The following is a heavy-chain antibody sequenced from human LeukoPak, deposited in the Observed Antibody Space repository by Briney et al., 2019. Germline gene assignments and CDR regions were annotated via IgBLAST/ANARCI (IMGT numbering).Heavy chain of an antibody. J-gene: IGHJ4*02. CDR2: ISGSGGST. V-gene: IGHV3-23*01. CDR3: AKDFPPRDYYGSGSSPAY. Sequence: GGSLRLSCAASGFTFSSYGMHWVRQAPGKGLEWVSAISGSGGSTYYADSVKGRFTISRDNSKNTLYLQVNSLRAEDTAVYYCAKDFPPRDYYGSGSSPAYWGQGTLVTVSS. D-gene: IGHD3-10*01. CDR1: GFTFSSYG.